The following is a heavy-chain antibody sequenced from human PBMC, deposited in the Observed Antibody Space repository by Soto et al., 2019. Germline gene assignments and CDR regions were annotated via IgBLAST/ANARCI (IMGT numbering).Heavy chain of an antibody. CDR2: IYRSWSS. Sequence: PSVTLSCTWAVSRYSISSGYYWGWIWHPPGNGPEWIGRIYRSWSSYYNPSLKSRVTISLDTSKNQFSLKLSSVTAADTAVYYCARGEWELFDFDYWGQGTLVTVSS. V-gene: IGHV4-38-2*01. CDR3: ARGEWELFDFDY. CDR1: RYSISSGYY. D-gene: IGHD1-26*01. J-gene: IGHJ4*02.